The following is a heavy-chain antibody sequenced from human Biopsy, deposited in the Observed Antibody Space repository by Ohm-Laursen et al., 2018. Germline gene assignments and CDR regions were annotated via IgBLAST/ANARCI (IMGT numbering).Heavy chain of an antibody. J-gene: IGHJ6*02. CDR1: GGIFSSYA. CDR3: AREYPEGDV. V-gene: IGHV1-69*04. Sequence: SVKVSCKASGGIFSSYAMSWVRQAPGQGLEWMGRIIPLLGITNYAQKFQGRVTISADKSTSTAYMELSSLRSEDTAVYYCAREYPEGDVWGQGTAVTVSS. D-gene: IGHD2-2*02. CDR2: IIPLLGIT.